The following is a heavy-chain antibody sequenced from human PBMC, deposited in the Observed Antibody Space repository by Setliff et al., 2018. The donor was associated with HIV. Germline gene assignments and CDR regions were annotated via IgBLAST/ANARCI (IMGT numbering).Heavy chain of an antibody. J-gene: IGHJ4*02. V-gene: IGHV3-7*03. CDR3: AKGDIAVAGTRFPLNDY. CDR2: IRQDGNER. CDR1: GFTFSTNW. D-gene: IGHD6-19*01. Sequence: PGGSLRLSCTASGFTFSTNWMGWVRQAPGKGLEWVANIRQDGNERYYVDSVRGRFTISRDNTKNSLYLQMNSLRAEDTAVYYCAKGDIAVAGTRFPLNDYWGQGTLVTVSS.